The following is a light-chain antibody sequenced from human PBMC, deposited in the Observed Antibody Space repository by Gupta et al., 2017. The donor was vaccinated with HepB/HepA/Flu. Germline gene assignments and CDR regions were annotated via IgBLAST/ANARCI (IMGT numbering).Light chain of an antibody. CDR1: QSISDW. CDR3: QQYNTYLT. Sequence: DIQMTQSPSTLSASVGDRVTITCRASQSISDWLAWYQQKPGKAPKLLIYKASSLESGVPSRFSGSGSGTEFILTISSLQSDDFGTYYCQQYNTYLTFGQGTKVKIK. CDR2: KAS. J-gene: IGKJ1*01. V-gene: IGKV1-5*03.